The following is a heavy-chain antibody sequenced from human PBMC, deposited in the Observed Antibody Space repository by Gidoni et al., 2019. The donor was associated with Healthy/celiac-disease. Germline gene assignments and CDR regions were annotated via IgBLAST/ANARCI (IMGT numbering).Heavy chain of an antibody. Sequence: VQLVESVGGVVQPGRSLRLSCATLGFTLRSHAMHWVGQAPGKGLEWVAVISYDGSNKYYADSVKGRFTISRDNSKNTLYLQMNSLRAEDTAVYYCAKDHDPHMVITTLGWFDPWGQGTLVTVSS. D-gene: IGHD3-22*01. CDR1: GFTLRSHA. V-gene: IGHV3-30*18. J-gene: IGHJ5*02. CDR3: AKDHDPHMVITTLGWFDP. CDR2: ISYDGSNK.